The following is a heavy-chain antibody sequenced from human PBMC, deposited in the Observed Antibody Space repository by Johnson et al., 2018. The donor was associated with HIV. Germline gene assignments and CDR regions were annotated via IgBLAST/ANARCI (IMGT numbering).Heavy chain of an antibody. V-gene: IGHV3-11*01. CDR2: ISSSGSTI. Sequence: VQLVESGGGLVKPGGSLRLSCAASGFTFSDYYMSWIRQAPGKGLEWVSNISSSGSTIYYADSVKGRFTISRDNAKNSLYLQMNSLKTEDTAVYYCTTKTTVVTLGFDIWGQGTMVTVSS. CDR1: GFTFSDYY. D-gene: IGHD4-23*01. J-gene: IGHJ3*02. CDR3: TTKTTVVTLGFDI.